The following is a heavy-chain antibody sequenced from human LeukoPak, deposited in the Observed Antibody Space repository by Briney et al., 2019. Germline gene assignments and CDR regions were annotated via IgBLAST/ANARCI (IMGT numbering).Heavy chain of an antibody. CDR3: ARGSVRGWSDY. V-gene: IGHV1-8*02. CDR1: GYTFTGYY. Sequence: ASVKVSCKASGYTFTGYYMHWVRQAPGQGLEWMGWINPNSGNTGYAQKFQGRVTMTRNTSISTAYMELSSLRSEDTAVYYCARGSVRGWSDYWGQGTLVTVSS. D-gene: IGHD6-19*01. J-gene: IGHJ4*02. CDR2: INPNSGNT.